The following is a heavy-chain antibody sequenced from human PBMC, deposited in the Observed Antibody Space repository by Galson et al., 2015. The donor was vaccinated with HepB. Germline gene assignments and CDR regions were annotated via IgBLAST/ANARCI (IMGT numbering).Heavy chain of an antibody. Sequence: SLRLSCAASGFTFSNYAMSWVRQAPGKGLEWVSSISHTGSNTYYADSVKGRFTISRDNSKNTLNLQMNSLRAEDTAVYYCAKDRWSSYYKDYRGQGTLVIVSS. CDR1: GFTFSNYA. D-gene: IGHD3-3*01. CDR2: ISHTGSNT. CDR3: AKDRWSSYYKDY. J-gene: IGHJ4*02. V-gene: IGHV3-23*01.